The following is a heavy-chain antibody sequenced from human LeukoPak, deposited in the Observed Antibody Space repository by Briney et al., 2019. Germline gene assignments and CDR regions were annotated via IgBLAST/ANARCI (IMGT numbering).Heavy chain of an antibody. D-gene: IGHD6-19*01. V-gene: IGHV4-39*01. CDR3: ARQISDYYYYYMDV. CDR1: GGSISSSSYY. Sequence: SETLSLTCTVSGGSISSSSYYWGWIRQPPGKGLEWIGSIYYSGSTYYNPSLESRVTISVDASKNQFSLKLRSVTAADTAQYYCARQISDYYYYYMDVWGTGTTVTVSS. CDR2: IYYSGST. J-gene: IGHJ6*03.